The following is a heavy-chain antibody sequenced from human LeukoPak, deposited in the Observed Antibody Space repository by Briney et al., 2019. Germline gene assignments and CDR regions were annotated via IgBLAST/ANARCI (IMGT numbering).Heavy chain of an antibody. D-gene: IGHD4-17*01. Sequence: SQTLSLTCTVSGGSISSGEYYWSWIRQPPGKGLEWIGYMSYSGSTYYNPSLKSRITISIDSSKNQFSLKMSSVTAADTAVYYCARGPRDYGDENYFDYWGQGTLVTVSS. CDR2: MSYSGST. J-gene: IGHJ4*02. CDR3: ARGPRDYGDENYFDY. V-gene: IGHV4-30-4*01. CDR1: GGSISSGEYY.